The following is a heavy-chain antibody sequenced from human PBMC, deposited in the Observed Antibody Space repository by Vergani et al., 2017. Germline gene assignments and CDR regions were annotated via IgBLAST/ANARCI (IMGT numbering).Heavy chain of an antibody. Sequence: EVQLVESGGGLVQPGGSLRLSCAASGFTFSSYSMNWVRKAPGKGVEWVSYISSSSSTIYYADPVKGRLTISRDNAKNSLYLQMNSLRAEDTAVYYCASSPQNYYDSSGHHTGGQGTLVTVSS. CDR2: ISSSSSTI. CDR1: GFTFSSYS. V-gene: IGHV3-48*04. J-gene: IGHJ4*02. D-gene: IGHD3-22*01. CDR3: ASSPQNYYDSSGHHT.